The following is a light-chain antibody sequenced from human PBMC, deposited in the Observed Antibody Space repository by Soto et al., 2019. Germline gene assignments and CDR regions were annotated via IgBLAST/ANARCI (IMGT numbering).Light chain of an antibody. V-gene: IGKV1-39*01. J-gene: IGKJ4*01. CDR1: QTINNY. CDR2: AAY. Sequence: DIQMTQSPSSLSASVGDRVTITCRTSQTINNYLNWYQQKPGRAPKLLIYAAYNLQSGVPSRFSGSGSGTDFTLAISALQPDDFDTYFCQQTYSIPLTFGGGTKVEIK. CDR3: QQTYSIPLT.